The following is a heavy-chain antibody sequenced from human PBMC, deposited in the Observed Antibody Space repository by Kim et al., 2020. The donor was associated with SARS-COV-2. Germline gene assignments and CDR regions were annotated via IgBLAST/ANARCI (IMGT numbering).Heavy chain of an antibody. Sequence: SETLSLTCTVSGGSISSYYWSWIRQPPGKGLEWIGYIYYSGSTNYNPSLKSRVTISVDTSKNQFSLKLSSVTAADTAVYYCARGGEYSGYDGGFDPWGQGTLVTVSS. CDR1: GGSISSYY. J-gene: IGHJ5*02. V-gene: IGHV4-59*01. CDR2: IYYSGST. D-gene: IGHD5-12*01. CDR3: ARGGEYSGYDGGFDP.